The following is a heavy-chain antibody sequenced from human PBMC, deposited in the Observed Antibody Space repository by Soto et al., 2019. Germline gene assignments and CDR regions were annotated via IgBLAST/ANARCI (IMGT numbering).Heavy chain of an antibody. CDR1: GFTFSSSA. CDR2: ISGSGLTT. CDR3: ARFMGYQLTSYFDF. V-gene: IGHV3-23*01. D-gene: IGHD2-2*01. J-gene: IGHJ4*02. Sequence: HLGGSLRLSCAASGFTFSSSAMSWVRQAPGKGLEWVSAISGSGLTTYYADSVKGRFTISRDNSKNMLYLQMNGLRAEDTAVYYCARFMGYQLTSYFDFWGQGTLVTVSS.